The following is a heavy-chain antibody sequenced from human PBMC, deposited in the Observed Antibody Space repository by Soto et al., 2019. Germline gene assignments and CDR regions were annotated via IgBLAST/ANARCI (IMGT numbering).Heavy chain of an antibody. CDR2: ISGNGGGT. CDR1: GFTFSSYA. D-gene: IGHD2-2*01. J-gene: IGHJ4*02. V-gene: IGHV3-23*01. Sequence: HPGGSLRLSCAASGFTFSSYAMSWVRQAPGRGLEWVSAISGNGGGTYYADSVKGRFTISRDNSKNTVFLQMNSLRAEDTAVYYCAKAHCSSTSCCCDYWGQGTLVPVSS. CDR3: AKAHCSSTSCCCDY.